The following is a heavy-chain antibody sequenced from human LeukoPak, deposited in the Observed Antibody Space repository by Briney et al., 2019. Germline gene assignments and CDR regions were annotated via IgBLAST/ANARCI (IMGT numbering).Heavy chain of an antibody. CDR3: ARLSYYDSSGYYYDAFDI. V-gene: IGHV3-66*01. Sequence: GGSLRLSCAASAFTFSSNYMSWVRQAPGKGLEWVSVIYSGGSTYYADSVKGRFTISRDNSKNTLYLQMNSLRAEDTAVYYCARLSYYDSSGYYYDAFDIWGQGTMVTVSS. CDR2: IYSGGST. CDR1: AFTFSSNY. J-gene: IGHJ3*02. D-gene: IGHD3-22*01.